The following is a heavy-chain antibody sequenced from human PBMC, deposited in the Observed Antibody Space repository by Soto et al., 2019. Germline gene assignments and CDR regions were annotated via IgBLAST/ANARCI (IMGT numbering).Heavy chain of an antibody. CDR2: IIPIFGTA. D-gene: IGHD3-3*01. V-gene: IGHV1-69*13. CDR1: GGTFSSYA. CDR3: ASCSRYYDFWSGYSYYYYYGMDV. Sequence: GASVKVSCKASGGTFSSYAISWVRQAPGQGLEWMGGIIPIFGTANYAQKFQGRVTITADESTSTAYMELSSLRSEDTAVYYCASCSRYYDFWSGYSYYYYYGMDVWGKGTTVTVSS. J-gene: IGHJ6*04.